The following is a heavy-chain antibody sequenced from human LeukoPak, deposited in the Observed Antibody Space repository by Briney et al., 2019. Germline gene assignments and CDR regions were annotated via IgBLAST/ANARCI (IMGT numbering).Heavy chain of an antibody. CDR3: ARGISTHWLDP. Sequence: SETLSLTCSVFGGSFSEYYWSWIRQPPGKGPEWIGEINHSGSTNYNPSLKSRVTISVDTSKNQISLILNSVTAADTAVYYCARGISTHWLDPWGQGTLVIVSS. D-gene: IGHD3-3*02. V-gene: IGHV4-34*01. CDR2: INHSGST. J-gene: IGHJ5*02. CDR1: GGSFSEYY.